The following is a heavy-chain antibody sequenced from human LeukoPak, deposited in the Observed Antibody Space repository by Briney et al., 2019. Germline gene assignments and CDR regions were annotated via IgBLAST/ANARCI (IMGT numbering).Heavy chain of an antibody. CDR1: GYIFTNYG. J-gene: IGHJ4*02. Sequence: ASVKVSCKASGYIFTNYGISWVRQAPGRGLELMGGISANNDNTNYSQKFQGRVTMTTDTATSTAYMELRSLGSDDTAVFYCVKQYNWKYAVDSWGQGTLVTVSS. V-gene: IGHV1-18*01. CDR3: VKQYNWKYAVDS. CDR2: ISANNDNT. D-gene: IGHD1-20*01.